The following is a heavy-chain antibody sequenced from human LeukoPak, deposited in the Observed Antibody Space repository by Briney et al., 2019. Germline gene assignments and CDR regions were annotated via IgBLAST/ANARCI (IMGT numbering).Heavy chain of an antibody. J-gene: IGHJ3*02. CDR1: GASVTSYT. D-gene: IGHD5-24*01. CDR3: ARDQDRVGYNYLRAFDI. Sequence: SEILSLTCSVSGASVTSYTWSWIRQPAGKGLEWIGRIYTSGTTNYTPSLKSRVAISVDTSKNQISLRLRFGTAADTAVYFCARDQDRVGYNYLRAFDIWGQGAMVTVSS. CDR2: IYTSGTT. V-gene: IGHV4-4*07.